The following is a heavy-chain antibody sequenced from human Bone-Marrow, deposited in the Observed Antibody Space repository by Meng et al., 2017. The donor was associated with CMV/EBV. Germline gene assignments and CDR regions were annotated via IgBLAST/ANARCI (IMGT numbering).Heavy chain of an antibody. D-gene: IGHD3-9*01. CDR1: GFTFSSYS. J-gene: IGHJ4*02. CDR3: ARDSSLRYFDCNYFDY. Sequence: LSLTCAASGFTFSSYSMNWVRQAPGKGLEWVSYISSSSSTIYYADSVKGRFTISRDNAKNSLYLQMNSLRAEDTAVYYCARDSSLRYFDCNYFDYWGQGPLVTVSS. CDR2: ISSSSSTI. V-gene: IGHV3-48*04.